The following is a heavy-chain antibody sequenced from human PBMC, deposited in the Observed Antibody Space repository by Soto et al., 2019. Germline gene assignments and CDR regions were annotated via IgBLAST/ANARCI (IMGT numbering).Heavy chain of an antibody. V-gene: IGHV3-23*01. CDR3: ARDMYSSSWYFYYYSMDV. J-gene: IGHJ6*02. D-gene: IGHD6-13*01. Sequence: EVQLLESGGGLVQPGGSLGVSCAASGFTFSSYAMSWVRQPQGKGLEWVSAISGSGGSTYYADSVKGRFTISRDNSKNTLYLQMNSLRAEDTAVYYCARDMYSSSWYFYYYSMDVWGQGTTVTVSS. CDR1: GFTFSSYA. CDR2: ISGSGGST.